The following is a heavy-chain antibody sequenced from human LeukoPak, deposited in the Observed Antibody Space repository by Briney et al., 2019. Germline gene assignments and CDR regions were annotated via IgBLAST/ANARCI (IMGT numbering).Heavy chain of an antibody. J-gene: IGHJ4*02. CDR2: IYYSGST. CDR3: ARGRNSFFDY. CDR1: GGSVSSGSYY. V-gene: IGHV4-61*01. D-gene: IGHD1/OR15-1a*01. Sequence: SETLSLTCTVSGGSVSSGSYYWSWIRQPPGKGLEWTGYIYYSGSTNYNPSLKSRVTISVDTSKNQFSLKLSSVTAADTAVYYCARGRNSFFDYWGQGTLVTVSS.